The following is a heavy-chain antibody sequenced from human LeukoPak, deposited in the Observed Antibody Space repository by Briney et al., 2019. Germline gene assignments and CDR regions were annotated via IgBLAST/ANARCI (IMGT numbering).Heavy chain of an antibody. J-gene: IGHJ4*02. D-gene: IGHD2-21*02. Sequence: GGSLRLSCAASGFTFSSYGMHWVRQAPGKGLEWVAVISYDGSNKYYADSVKGRFTISRDNSKNTLYLQMNSLRAEDTAVYYCAKDLELAYCGGDCYSFDYWGQGTLVTVSS. CDR3: AKDLELAYCGGDCYSFDY. CDR2: ISYDGSNK. CDR1: GFTFSSYG. V-gene: IGHV3-30*18.